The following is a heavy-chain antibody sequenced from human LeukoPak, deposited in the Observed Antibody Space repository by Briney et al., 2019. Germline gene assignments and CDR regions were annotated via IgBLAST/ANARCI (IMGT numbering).Heavy chain of an antibody. J-gene: IGHJ6*03. CDR2: IKQDGSEK. Sequence: PGGSLRLSCAASGFTFSSYWMSWVRQAPGKGLEWVANIKQDGSEKYYVDSVKGRFTISRDNAKNSLYLQMNSLRAEDTAVYYCARSVLKYYYGSGRSPMDVWGKGTTVTISS. CDR3: ARSVLKYYYGSGRSPMDV. V-gene: IGHV3-7*01. CDR1: GFTFSSYW. D-gene: IGHD3-10*01.